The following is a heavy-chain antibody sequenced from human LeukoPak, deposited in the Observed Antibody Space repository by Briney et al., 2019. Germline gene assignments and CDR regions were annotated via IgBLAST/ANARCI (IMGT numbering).Heavy chain of an antibody. Sequence: PSETLSLTCTVSGGSISSYYWSWIRQPPGKGLEWIGYIYYSGSTNYNPSLKSRVTISVDTSKNQFSLKLSSVTAADTAVYYCARDRRYFDWSHNWFDPWGQGTLVTVSS. CDR3: ARDRRYFDWSHNWFDP. V-gene: IGHV4-59*01. J-gene: IGHJ5*02. D-gene: IGHD3-9*01. CDR2: IYYSGST. CDR1: GGSISSYY.